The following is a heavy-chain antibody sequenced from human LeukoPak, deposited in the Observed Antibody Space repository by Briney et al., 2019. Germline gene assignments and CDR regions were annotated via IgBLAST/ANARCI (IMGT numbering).Heavy chain of an antibody. CDR3: ARDAPQVPAAGVLAS. J-gene: IGHJ5*02. V-gene: IGHV3-53*01. D-gene: IGHD6-13*01. CDR1: GFTVSDNY. Sequence: PGGSPRLSCAASGFTVSDNYMSWVRQAPGKGLEWVSVMYSRGDTYYAKSVKGRFTFSRDISKNTLYLQMNGLRTEDTAMYYCARDAPQVPAAGVLASWGQGTLVIVSS. CDR2: MYSRGDT.